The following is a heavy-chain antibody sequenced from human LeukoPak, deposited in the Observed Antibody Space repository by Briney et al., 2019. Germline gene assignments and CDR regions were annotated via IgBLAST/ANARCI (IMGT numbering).Heavy chain of an antibody. Sequence: GGSLRLSCAASGLPFSDYYMDWVRPAPGKGLEWVSRLSTSGAATYYADSEKGRFTISTGKSNLRLYPQRNSLRGEDTAVYNCAKDTQTHYYGSGRTDGWSQG. CDR1: GLPFSDYY. J-gene: IGHJ4*02. CDR3: AKDTQTHYYGSGRTDG. D-gene: IGHD3-10*01. V-gene: IGHV3-11*04. CDR2: LSTSGAAT.